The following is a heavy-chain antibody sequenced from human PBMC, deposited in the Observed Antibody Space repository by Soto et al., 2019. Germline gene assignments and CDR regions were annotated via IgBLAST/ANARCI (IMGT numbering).Heavy chain of an antibody. CDR2: IIPIFGTA. J-gene: IGHJ5*02. V-gene: IGHV1-69*13. CDR3: ARVHSSSSYWFDP. D-gene: IGHD6-13*01. Sequence: SVKVSCKASGGTFSSYAISWVRQAPGQGLEWMGGIIPIFGTANYAQKFQGRVTITADESTSTAYMELSSLRSEDTAVYYCARVHSSSSYWFDPWGQGTLVTVSS. CDR1: GGTFSSYA.